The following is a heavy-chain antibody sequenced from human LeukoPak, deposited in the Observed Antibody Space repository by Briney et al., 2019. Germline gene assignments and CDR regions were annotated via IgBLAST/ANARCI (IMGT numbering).Heavy chain of an antibody. CDR3: ARITSAYPTYYYYYYMDV. D-gene: IGHD3-16*01. CDR1: GFTVSSNY. CDR2: IYSGGST. J-gene: IGHJ6*03. Sequence: GGSLRLSCAASGFTVSSNYMSWVRQAPGKGLEWVSVIYSGGSTYYADSVKGRFTISRDNSKNTLYLQMNSLRAEDTAVYYCARITSAYPTYYYYYYMDVWGKGTTVTISS. V-gene: IGHV3-53*01.